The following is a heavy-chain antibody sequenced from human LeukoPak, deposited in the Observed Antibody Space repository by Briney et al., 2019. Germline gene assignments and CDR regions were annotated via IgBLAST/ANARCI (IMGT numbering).Heavy chain of an antibody. Sequence: GGSLRLSCAASGFTFSSYGMHWVRQAPGKGLEWVAFTRYDGSNKYYADSVKGRFTISRDNSKNTLYLQMNSLRAEDTAVYYCAKGRRITIFGAQTEYFDYWGQGTLVTVSS. J-gene: IGHJ4*02. D-gene: IGHD3-3*01. V-gene: IGHV3-30*02. CDR1: GFTFSSYG. CDR3: AKGRRITIFGAQTEYFDY. CDR2: TRYDGSNK.